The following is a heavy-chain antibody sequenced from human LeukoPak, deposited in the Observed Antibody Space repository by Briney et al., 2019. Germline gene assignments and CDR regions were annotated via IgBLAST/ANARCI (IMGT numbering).Heavy chain of an antibody. Sequence: PSETLSRTCTVSGGSISSYYWSWIRQPPGKGLEWIGTIYYSGRTYYSPSLKSRVAMSVDASNNQFSLNLRSVTAADTAVYYCARRRYYDGSGYLEWGQGTLLSVSS. D-gene: IGHD3-22*01. CDR1: GGSISSYY. CDR2: IYYSGRT. CDR3: ARRRYYDGSGYLE. J-gene: IGHJ1*01. V-gene: IGHV4-59*04.